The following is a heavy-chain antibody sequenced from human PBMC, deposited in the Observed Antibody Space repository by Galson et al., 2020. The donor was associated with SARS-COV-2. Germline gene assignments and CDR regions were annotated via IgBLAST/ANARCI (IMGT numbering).Heavy chain of an antibody. J-gene: IGHJ4*02. CDR2: IDWDDDK. CDR1: GFSLSTSGMR. D-gene: IGHD6-19*01. V-gene: IGHV2-70*04. Sequence: SGPTLVKPTQTLTLTCTFSGFSLSTSGMRVSWIRQPPGKALEWLARIDWDDDKFYSTSLKTRLTISKDTSKNQVVLTMTNMDPVDAATYYCARIFSSGWDYFDYGGQGTLVTVSS. CDR3: ARIFSSGWDYFDY.